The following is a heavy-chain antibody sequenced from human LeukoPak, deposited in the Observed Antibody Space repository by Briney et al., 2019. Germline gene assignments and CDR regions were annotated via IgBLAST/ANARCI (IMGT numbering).Heavy chain of an antibody. J-gene: IGHJ5*02. CDR3: AREDFGVISNWFDP. Sequence: SQTLSLTCTVSGGSISNGDYYWSWIRQPPGKGLEWIGYIYYSGSTYYNPSLKSRVTISVDTSKNQFSLKLSSVTAADTAVYYCAREDFGVISNWFDPWGQGTLVTVSS. CDR1: GGSISNGDYY. CDR2: IYYSGST. D-gene: IGHD3-3*01. V-gene: IGHV4-30-4*08.